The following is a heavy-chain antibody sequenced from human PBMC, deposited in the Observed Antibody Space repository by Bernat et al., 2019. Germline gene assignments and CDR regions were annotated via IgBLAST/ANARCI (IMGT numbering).Heavy chain of an antibody. CDR1: GYTFTSYY. CDR3: ARDLEMTTVTRGSYYYYYGMDV. Sequence: QVQLVQSGAEVKKPGASVKVSCKASGYTFTSYYMHWVRQAPGQGLEWMGIINPSGGSTSYAQKFQGRVTMTRDTSTSTVYMELSSLRSEDTAVYYCARDLEMTTVTRGSYYYYYGMDVWGQGTTVTVSS. CDR2: INPSGGST. J-gene: IGHJ6*02. V-gene: IGHV1-46*01. D-gene: IGHD4-11*01.